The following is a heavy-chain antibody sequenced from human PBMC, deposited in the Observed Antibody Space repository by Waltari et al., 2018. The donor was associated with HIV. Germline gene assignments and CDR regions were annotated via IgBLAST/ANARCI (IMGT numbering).Heavy chain of an antibody. V-gene: IGHV4-39*01. Sequence: QLQLQESGPGLVKPSETLSLTCTVSGGSLSSSSYYWGWLRPPPGKGLEWIGSIYYSGSTDYNPSLKSRVTISVDTSKNQFSLKLSSVTAADTAVYYWASISRAYSSSRPDNWFDPWGQGTLVTVSS. CDR1: GGSLSSSSYY. CDR3: ASISRAYSSSRPDNWFDP. CDR2: IYYSGST. D-gene: IGHD6-6*01. J-gene: IGHJ5*02.